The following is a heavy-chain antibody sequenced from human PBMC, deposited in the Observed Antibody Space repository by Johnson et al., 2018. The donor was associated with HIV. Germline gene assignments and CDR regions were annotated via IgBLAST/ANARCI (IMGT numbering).Heavy chain of an antibody. J-gene: IGHJ3*02. CDR3: AKGLGWELLTHDAFDI. Sequence: VQLVESGGGLVQPGRSLRLACAASGFTFHEYAMHWVRQTPGKGLEWVSGISWNSGSIGYADSVQGRFTISRDNAKNSLYLQMNSLRAEDTALYYCAKGLGWELLTHDAFDIWGQGTMVTVSS. V-gene: IGHV3-9*01. CDR1: GFTFHEYA. D-gene: IGHD1-26*01. CDR2: ISWNSGSI.